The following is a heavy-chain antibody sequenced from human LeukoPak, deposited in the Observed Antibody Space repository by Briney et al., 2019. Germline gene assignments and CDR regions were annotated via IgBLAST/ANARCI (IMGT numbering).Heavy chain of an antibody. J-gene: IGHJ3*02. Sequence: SETLSLTCTVSGGSISSGSYYWSWIRQPPGKGLEWIGEINHSGSTNYNPSLKSRVTISMDTSKTQFSLRLSSVTAADTAVYYCARTYDNSGLAAFDIWGQGTMVTVPS. V-gene: IGHV4-39*01. CDR1: GGSISSGSYY. D-gene: IGHD3-22*01. CDR2: INHSGST. CDR3: ARTYDNSGLAAFDI.